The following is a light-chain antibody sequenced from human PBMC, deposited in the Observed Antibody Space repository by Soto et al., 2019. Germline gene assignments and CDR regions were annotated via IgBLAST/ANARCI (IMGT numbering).Light chain of an antibody. CDR1: QSIARF. V-gene: IGKV1-39*01. CDR2: GAS. J-gene: IGKJ2*01. Sequence: DLQMTQSPSSLSAAVGHRVTITCRASQSIARFFNWYQQKPGEVPKLLIFGASYLRSGVPSRFSGSGSRTHFALTIASLQPDGFATYCCQQSDIAPSTFGQGTNL. CDR3: QQSDIAPST.